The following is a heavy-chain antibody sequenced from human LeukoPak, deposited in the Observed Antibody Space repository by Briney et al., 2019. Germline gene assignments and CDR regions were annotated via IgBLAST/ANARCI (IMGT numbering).Heavy chain of an antibody. Sequence: PSETLSLTCAVYGGSFSAYYWSWIRQPPGKGLEWIGEINHSGSTNYNPSLKSRVTISVDTSKNQFSLKLSSVTAADTAVYYCVRGRTTETTFYYYYYGMDVWGQGTTVTVSS. J-gene: IGHJ6*02. CDR3: VRGRTTETTFYYYYYGMDV. V-gene: IGHV4-34*01. D-gene: IGHD4-11*01. CDR1: GGSFSAYY. CDR2: INHSGST.